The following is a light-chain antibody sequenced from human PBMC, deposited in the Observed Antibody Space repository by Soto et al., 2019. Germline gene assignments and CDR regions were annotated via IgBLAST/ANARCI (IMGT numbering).Light chain of an antibody. CDR3: QVWDGSTDAV. V-gene: IGLV3-21*04. J-gene: IGLJ2*01. Sequence: SYELTQPPSVSAAPGKTATITCEGNNIGNLDVHWYQQKPGQAPVLVIFSDNDRPSGIPDRFSGSNSGNTATLTISRVDAGDEANYYCQVWDGSTDAVFGGGTKLTVL. CDR2: SDN. CDR1: NIGNLD.